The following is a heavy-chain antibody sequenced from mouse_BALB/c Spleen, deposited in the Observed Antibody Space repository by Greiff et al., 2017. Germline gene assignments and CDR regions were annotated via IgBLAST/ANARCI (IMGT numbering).Heavy chain of an antibody. CDR1: GYTFSSYW. Sequence: VQLQQSGAELMKPGASVKISCKATGYTFSSYWIEWVKQRPGHGLEWIGEILPGSGSTNYNEKFKGKATFTADTSSNTAYMQLSSLTSEDSAVYYCARFYYGNYGGYFDYWGQGTTLTVSS. V-gene: IGHV1-9*01. J-gene: IGHJ2*01. D-gene: IGHD2-1*01. CDR3: ARFYYGNYGGYFDY. CDR2: ILPGSGST.